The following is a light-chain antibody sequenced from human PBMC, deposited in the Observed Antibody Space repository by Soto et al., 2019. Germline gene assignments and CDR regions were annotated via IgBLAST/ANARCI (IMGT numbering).Light chain of an antibody. CDR1: QSINRH. CDR3: QQRRNWPPVT. CDR2: DAS. J-gene: IGKJ4*01. V-gene: IGKV3-11*01. Sequence: EIVVTQSPATLSWSPGERATLSCRASQSINRHLAWYRQKPGQAPRLLIYDASNRATGIPARFSGSGSGTDFTLNIRSLEHEDFGLYYCQQRRNWPPVTFGGGTKVDIK.